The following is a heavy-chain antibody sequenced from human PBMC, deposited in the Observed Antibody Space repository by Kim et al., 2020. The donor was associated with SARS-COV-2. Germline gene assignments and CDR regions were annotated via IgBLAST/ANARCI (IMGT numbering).Heavy chain of an antibody. V-gene: IGHV1-69*13. J-gene: IGHJ4*02. Sequence: SVKVSCKASGGTFSSYAISWVRQAPGQGLEWMGGIIPIFGTANYAQKFQGRVTITADESTSTAYMELSSLRSEDTAVYYCARTPYSGSCFCYWGQGTLVTVSS. CDR3: ARTPYSGSCFCY. CDR1: GGTFSSYA. D-gene: IGHD1-26*01. CDR2: IIPIFGTA.